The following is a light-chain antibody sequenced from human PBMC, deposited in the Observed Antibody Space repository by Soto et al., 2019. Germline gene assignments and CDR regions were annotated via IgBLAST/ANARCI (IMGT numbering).Light chain of an antibody. CDR3: QQLRIYPIT. CDR2: AAS. J-gene: IGKJ4*01. CDR1: QGINTY. V-gene: IGKV1-9*01. Sequence: DIQLAQSPSFLSASIGDRVSITCRASQGINTYLAWYQQKPGKAPKLLIYAASTLQSGVPSRFSGSGSGTEFTLTISSLQPEDFATYFCQQLRIYPITFGGGTKVGIK.